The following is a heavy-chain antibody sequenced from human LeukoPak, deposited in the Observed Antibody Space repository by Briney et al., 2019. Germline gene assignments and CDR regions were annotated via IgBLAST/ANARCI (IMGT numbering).Heavy chain of an antibody. Sequence: GGSLRLSCAASGFTFSSYAMHWVRQAPGKGLEYVSAISSNGGSTYYANSVKGRFTISRDNSKNTLDLQMGSLRAEDMAVYYCARVSYYGSGSYYNQYYFDYWGQGTLVTVSS. CDR2: ISSNGGST. CDR1: GFTFSSYA. D-gene: IGHD3-10*01. J-gene: IGHJ4*02. CDR3: ARVSYYGSGSYYNQYYFDY. V-gene: IGHV3-64*01.